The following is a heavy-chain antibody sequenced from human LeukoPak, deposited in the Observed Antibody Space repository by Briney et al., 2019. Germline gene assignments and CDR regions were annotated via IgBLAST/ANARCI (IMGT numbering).Heavy chain of an antibody. D-gene: IGHD5-24*01. CDR3: ASKGDGYNYEAD. Sequence: SVKVSCKASGGTFNSYAISWVRQAPGQGLEWMGRIIPILGIANYAQKFQGRVTITADKSTSTAYMELSSLRSEDTAVYYCASKGDGYNYEADWGQGTLVTVSS. J-gene: IGHJ4*02. CDR2: IIPILGIA. CDR1: GGTFNSYA. V-gene: IGHV1-69*04.